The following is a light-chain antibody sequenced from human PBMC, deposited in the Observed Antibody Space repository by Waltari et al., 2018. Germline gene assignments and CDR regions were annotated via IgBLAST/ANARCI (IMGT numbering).Light chain of an antibody. Sequence: QSVLTQPPSASGTPGQRVTISCSGNSSNVGFNTVMWYQQVPGTAPKLLIYTDNQRPSGVPDRFSGSKSGSSASLAISGLQSEDEADYYCAGWDDSLNGWVFGGGTKVTVV. CDR3: AGWDDSLNGWV. CDR1: SSNVGFNT. V-gene: IGLV1-44*01. CDR2: TDN. J-gene: IGLJ3*02.